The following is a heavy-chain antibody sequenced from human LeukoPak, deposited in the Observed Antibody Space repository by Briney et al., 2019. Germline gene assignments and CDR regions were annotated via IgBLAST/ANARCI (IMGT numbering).Heavy chain of an antibody. CDR2: INPNSGGT. CDR1: GYIFIGYY. CDR3: ATTLGQWLVFGGFDV. Sequence: AASVKVSCKASGYIFIGYYMHWVRQAPGKGLEWMGWINPNSGGTNYAQKFQGRVTMTRDTSFNTAYMELSRLRSDDTAVYYCATTLGQWLVFGGFDVWGQGTVVTVSS. D-gene: IGHD6-19*01. J-gene: IGHJ3*01. V-gene: IGHV1-2*02.